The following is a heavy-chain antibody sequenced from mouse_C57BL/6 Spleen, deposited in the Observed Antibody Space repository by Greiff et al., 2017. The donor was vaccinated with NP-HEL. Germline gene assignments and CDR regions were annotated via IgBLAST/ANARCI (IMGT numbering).Heavy chain of an antibody. CDR3: TREGHSSGYLPYAMDY. V-gene: IGHV1-5*01. CDR1: GYTFTSYW. CDR2: LYPGNSDT. D-gene: IGHD3-2*02. Sequence: EVQLQQSGTVLARPGASVKMSCKTSGYTFTSYWMHWVKQRPGQGLEWIGALYPGNSDTSYNQKFKGKAKLTAVTSASTAYMELSSLTNEDSAVYYCTREGHSSGYLPYAMDYWGQGTSVTVSS. J-gene: IGHJ4*01.